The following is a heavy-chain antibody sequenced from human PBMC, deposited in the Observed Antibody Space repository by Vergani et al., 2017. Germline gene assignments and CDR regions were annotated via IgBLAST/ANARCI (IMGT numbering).Heavy chain of an antibody. J-gene: IGHJ5*02. V-gene: IGHV1-2*02. CDR1: GGTFSSYA. D-gene: IGHD6-13*01. CDR2: INPNSGGT. Sequence: QVQLVQSGAEVKKPGSSVKVSCKASGGTFSSYAISWVRQAPGQGLEWMGWINPNSGGTNYAQKFQGRVTMTRDTSISTAYMELSRLRSDDTAVYYCARDPQQLVRGGLFDPWGQGTLVTVSS. CDR3: ARDPQQLVRGGLFDP.